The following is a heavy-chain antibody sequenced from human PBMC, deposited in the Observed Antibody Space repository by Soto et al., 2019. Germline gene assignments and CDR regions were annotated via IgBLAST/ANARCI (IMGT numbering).Heavy chain of an antibody. CDR1: GGSISSSSYC. CDR3: ARARRLVYYYYYGIDV. J-gene: IGHJ6*02. Sequence: SETLSLTCTVSGGSISSSSYCLRWIRQPPWKWLEWIGSVYYTGTTYSNPSIKSRVTISVEKSKNQLSLKLSSVTAADTAVYYCARARRLVYYYYYGIDVWGQWNKVTVSS. CDR2: VYYTGTT. V-gene: IGHV4-39*07. D-gene: IGHD2-21*01.